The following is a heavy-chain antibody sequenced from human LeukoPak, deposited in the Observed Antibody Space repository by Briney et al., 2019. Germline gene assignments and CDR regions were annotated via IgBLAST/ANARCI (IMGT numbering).Heavy chain of an antibody. CDR1: GFTVSSNY. Sequence: GGSLRLSCAASGFTVSSNYMSWVRQAPGKGLEWVSVIYSGGSTYYADSVKGRFTISRDNSKNTLYLQMNSLRAEDTAVYYCARENGGNDNPNFDYWGQGTLVTVSS. J-gene: IGHJ4*02. V-gene: IGHV3-53*01. D-gene: IGHD4-23*01. CDR2: IYSGGST. CDR3: ARENGGNDNPNFDY.